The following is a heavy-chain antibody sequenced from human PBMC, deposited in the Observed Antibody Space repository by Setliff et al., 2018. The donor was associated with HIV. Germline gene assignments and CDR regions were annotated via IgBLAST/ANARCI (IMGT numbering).Heavy chain of an antibody. V-gene: IGHV1-69-2*01. D-gene: IGHD2-2*01. Sequence: ASVKVSCKASGYSFTGYYMHWVQQAPGKGLEWMGRVDPEDGETIYAEKFQGRVTITADRSTDTAYMELSSLRSEDTAVYYCARDHCSSSGCYEYSYYGMDVWGQGTTVTVSS. CDR1: GYSFTGYY. CDR2: VDPEDGET. CDR3: ARDHCSSSGCYEYSYYGMDV. J-gene: IGHJ6*02.